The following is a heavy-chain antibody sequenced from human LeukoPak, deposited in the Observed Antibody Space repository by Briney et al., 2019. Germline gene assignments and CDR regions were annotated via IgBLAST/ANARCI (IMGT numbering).Heavy chain of an antibody. V-gene: IGHV3-23*01. CDR2: ISGSGDST. D-gene: IGHD2-8*01. CDR1: GFTFSNYA. J-gene: IGHJ4*02. CDR3: ANEGPNFDY. Sequence: LAGGSLRLSCAASGFTFSNYAMNWVRQAPGKGLEWVSVISGSGDSTHYADSVKGRFTISRDNSKNTVYLQMNSLRAEDTAVYYCANEGPNFDYWGQGTLVTVSS.